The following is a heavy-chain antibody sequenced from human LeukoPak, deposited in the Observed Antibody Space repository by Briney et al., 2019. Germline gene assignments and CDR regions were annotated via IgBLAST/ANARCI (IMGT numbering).Heavy chain of an antibody. CDR1: GFTFSSYA. CDR2: ISYDGSNK. CDR3: AKAISVGATTDAAD. V-gene: IGHV3-30*04. D-gene: IGHD1-26*01. J-gene: IGHJ4*02. Sequence: GGSLRLSCAASGFTFSSYAMHWVRQAPGKGLEGVAVISYDGSNKYYADSVKGRFTISRDNSKNTLYLQMNSLRAEDTAVYYCAKAISVGATTDAADWGQGTLVTVSS.